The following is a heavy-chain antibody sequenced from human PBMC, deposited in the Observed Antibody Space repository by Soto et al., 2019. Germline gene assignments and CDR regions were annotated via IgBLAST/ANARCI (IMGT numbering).Heavy chain of an antibody. D-gene: IGHD6-25*01. Sequence: ESGGGVVQPGRSLRLSCAASGFTFSNNGMHWVRQAPGKGLEWMGVISYEGSEKYYAGFVKGRFTISRDNSKNTLYLQMDTLRAEDTAIYYCVKDKGAAAGFDYWGQGILVTVSS. J-gene: IGHJ4*02. CDR2: ISYEGSEK. V-gene: IGHV3-30*18. CDR3: VKDKGAAAGFDY. CDR1: GFTFSNNG.